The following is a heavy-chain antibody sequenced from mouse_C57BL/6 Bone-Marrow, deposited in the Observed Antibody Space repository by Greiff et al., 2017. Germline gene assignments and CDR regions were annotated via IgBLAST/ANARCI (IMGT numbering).Heavy chain of an antibody. CDR1: GYSFTGYY. CDR3: ARWRYGYVDY. Sequence: VQLQQSGPELVKPGASVKISCKASGYSFTGYYMNWVKQSPEKSLEWIGEINPSTGGTTYNQKFKAKATLTVDKSSSTAYMQLQSLTSEDSAVYYCARWRYGYVDYWGQGTTLTVSS. CDR2: INPSTGGT. D-gene: IGHD2-10*02. J-gene: IGHJ2*01. V-gene: IGHV1-42*01.